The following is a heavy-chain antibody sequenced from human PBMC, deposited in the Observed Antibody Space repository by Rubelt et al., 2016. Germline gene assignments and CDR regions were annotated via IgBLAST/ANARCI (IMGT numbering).Heavy chain of an antibody. CDR2: IYHSGST. CDR3: ARALYYYDSSGYPRGDAFDI. D-gene: IGHD3-22*01. CDR1: GGSISSSNW. J-gene: IGHJ3*02. V-gene: IGHV4-4*02. Sequence: GTLSLTCAVSGGSISSSNWWSWVRQPPGKGLEWIGEIYHSGSTNYNPSLKSRVTISVDTSKNPFSLKLSSVTAADTAVYYCARALYYYDSSGYPRGDAFDIWGQGTMVTVSS.